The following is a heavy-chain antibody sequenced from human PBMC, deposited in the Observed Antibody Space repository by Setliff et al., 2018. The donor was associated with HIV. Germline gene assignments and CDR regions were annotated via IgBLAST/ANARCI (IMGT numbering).Heavy chain of an antibody. J-gene: IGHJ4*01. V-gene: IGHV4-4*07. Sequence: SETLSLTCTVSGGSISSYYWSWIRQPAGKRLEFIGRISAAGTTNYNPSLRSRVTLSVDTSENQFSLTVNSVTAADTAMYFCARDEGRATGSWWDQSASWYLDYWGHGILVTVSS. CDR1: GGSISSYY. D-gene: IGHD6-13*01. CDR3: ARDEGRATGSWWDQSASWYLDY. CDR2: ISAAGTT.